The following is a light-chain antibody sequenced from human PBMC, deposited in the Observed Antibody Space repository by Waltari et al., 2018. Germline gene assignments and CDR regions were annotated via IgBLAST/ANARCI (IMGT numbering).Light chain of an antibody. Sequence: QAVLTQPASLSASPGASASLTCTLRSDINVGTYKIYWYQQRPWSPPQFLGKYKPDSGTHLGSGVPSRFSGSKDTSANAGILLISVLQSEDEADYYCMILYNNAVVFGGGTKVTVL. CDR3: MILYNNAVV. CDR1: SDINVGTYK. J-gene: IGLJ3*02. V-gene: IGLV5-45*01. CDR2: YKPDSGT.